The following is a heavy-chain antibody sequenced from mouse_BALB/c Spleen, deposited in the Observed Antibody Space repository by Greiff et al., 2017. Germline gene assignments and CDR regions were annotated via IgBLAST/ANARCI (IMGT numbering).Heavy chain of an antibody. D-gene: IGHD2-3*01. Sequence: EVQLVESGPELVKPGASVKMSCKASGYTFTSYVMHWVKQKPGQGLEWIGYINPYNDGTKYNEKFKGKATLTSDKSSSTAYMELSSLTSEDSAVYYCARQRDGYFFYAMDYWGQGTSVTVSS. CDR3: ARQRDGYFFYAMDY. CDR1: GYTFTSYV. CDR2: INPYNDGT. V-gene: IGHV1-14*01. J-gene: IGHJ4*01.